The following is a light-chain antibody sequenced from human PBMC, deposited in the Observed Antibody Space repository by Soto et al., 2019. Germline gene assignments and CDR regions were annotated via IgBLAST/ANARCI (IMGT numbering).Light chain of an antibody. CDR2: VGTGGIVG. CDR1: SGYSNYK. CDR3: GADHGSGSNFVLVV. V-gene: IGLV9-49*01. J-gene: IGLJ2*01. Sequence: QRVLTQPPSASASLGASVTLTCTLSSGYSNYKVDWYQQRPGKGPRFVMRVGTGGIVGSKGDGIPDRFSVLGSGLNRYLTIKNIQEEDESDYHCGADHGSGSNFVLVVLGGGTKVTVL.